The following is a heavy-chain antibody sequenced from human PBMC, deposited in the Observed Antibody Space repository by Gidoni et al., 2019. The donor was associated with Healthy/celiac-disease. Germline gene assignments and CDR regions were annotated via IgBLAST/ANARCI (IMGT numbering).Heavy chain of an antibody. J-gene: IGHJ4*02. D-gene: IGHD3-22*01. Sequence: QLQLQESGPGLVKPSETLSLTCTVSGGPISSSSYYWGWIRQPPGKGLEWIGSIYYSGSTYYNPSLKSRGTISVDTSKNQFSLKLSSVTAADTAVYYCAREGYYYDSSGYRQKTYYFDYWGQGTLVTVSS. CDR3: AREGYYYDSSGYRQKTYYFDY. CDR2: IYYSGST. CDR1: GGPISSSSYY. V-gene: IGHV4-39*07.